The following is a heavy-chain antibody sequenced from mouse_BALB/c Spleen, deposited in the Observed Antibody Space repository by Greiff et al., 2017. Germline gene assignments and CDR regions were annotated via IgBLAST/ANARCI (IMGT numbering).Heavy chain of an antibody. J-gene: IGHJ4*01. V-gene: IGHV5-17*02. Sequence: EVMLVESGGGLVQPGGSRKLSCAASGFTFSSFGMHWVRQAPEKGLEWVAYISRGSSTIYYADTVKGRFTISRDNPKNTLFLQMTSLRSEDTAMYYCARRLLLQNYAMDYWGQGTSVTVSS. CDR2: ISRGSSTI. CDR1: GFTFSSFG. CDR3: ARRLLLQNYAMDY. D-gene: IGHD2-3*01.